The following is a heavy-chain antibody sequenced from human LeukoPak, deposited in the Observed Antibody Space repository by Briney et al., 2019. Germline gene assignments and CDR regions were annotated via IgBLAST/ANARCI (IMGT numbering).Heavy chain of an antibody. V-gene: IGHV1-46*01. CDR2: INPSGGNT. CDR3: ARSTVTMSDDY. D-gene: IGHD4-17*01. J-gene: IGHJ4*02. Sequence: ASVKVSCKASGYTFTSYYMHWVRQAPGQGLEWMGIINPSGGNTGYAQKFQGRVTMTRNTSISTAYMELSSLRSEDTAVYYCARSTVTMSDDYWGQGTLVTVSS. CDR1: GYTFTSYY.